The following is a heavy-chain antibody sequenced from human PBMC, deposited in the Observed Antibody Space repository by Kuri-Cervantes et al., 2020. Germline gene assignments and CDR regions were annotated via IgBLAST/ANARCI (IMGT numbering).Heavy chain of an antibody. CDR1: GFSFDTYF. Sequence: GESLKISCAASGFSFDTYFMAWVRQAPGKGLGWVANINPPGGAKYYVDSLKGRFTISRDNAKNSLYLQMNNLRDEDTAVYYCARDYYGSETYYTPYYYGMVVWGQGTTVTVSS. J-gene: IGHJ6*02. V-gene: IGHV3-7*01. CDR2: INPPGGAK. CDR3: ARDYYGSETYYTPYYYGMVV. D-gene: IGHD3-10*01.